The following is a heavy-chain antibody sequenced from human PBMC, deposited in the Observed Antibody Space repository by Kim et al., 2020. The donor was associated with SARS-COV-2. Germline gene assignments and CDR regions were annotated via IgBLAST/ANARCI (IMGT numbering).Heavy chain of an antibody. CDR3: ARGSLSVVVPAAIPYYYYGMDV. Sequence: SVKVSCKASGGTFSSYAISWVRQAPGQGLEWMGGIIPIFGTANYAQKFQGRVTITADESTSTAYMELSSLRSEDTAVYYCARGSLSVVVPAAIPYYYYGMDVWGQGTTVTVSS. CDR1: GGTFSSYA. D-gene: IGHD2-2*02. J-gene: IGHJ6*02. CDR2: IIPIFGTA. V-gene: IGHV1-69*13.